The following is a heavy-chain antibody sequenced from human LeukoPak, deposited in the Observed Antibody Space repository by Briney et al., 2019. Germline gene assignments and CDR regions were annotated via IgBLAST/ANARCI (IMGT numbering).Heavy chain of an antibody. D-gene: IGHD4-23*01. Sequence: SETLSLTCAVSGGSISNSDWWTWVRQPPGKGLEWIGEIYHSGSTNYNPSLKSRVTISVDKSKNQFSLKVSSATAADTAVYYCARNGGNSDFDFWGQGTLVTVSS. CDR3: ARNGGNSDFDF. J-gene: IGHJ4*02. CDR2: IYHSGST. CDR1: GGSISNSDW. V-gene: IGHV4-4*02.